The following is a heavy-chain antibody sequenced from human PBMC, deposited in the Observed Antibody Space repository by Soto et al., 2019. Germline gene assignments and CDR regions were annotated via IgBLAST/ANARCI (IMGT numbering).Heavy chain of an antibody. CDR3: AKDTYYDFWSGYYYYYGMDV. V-gene: IGHV3-30*18. D-gene: IGHD3-3*01. CDR2: ISYDGSNK. J-gene: IGHJ6*04. CDR1: GFTFSTYG. Sequence: GWSLRLSCAASGFTFSTYGMHLVRQAPGKGLEWVAVISYDGSNKYYADSVKGRFTISRDNSKNTLYLQMNSLRAEDTAVFYCAKDTYYDFWSGYYYYYGMDVWGKGTKVTVSS.